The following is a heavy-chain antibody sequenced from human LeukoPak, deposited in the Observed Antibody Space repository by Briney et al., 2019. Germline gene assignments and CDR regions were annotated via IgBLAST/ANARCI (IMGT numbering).Heavy chain of an antibody. Sequence: GGSLRLSCAASGFTFSTYAMSWVRQAPGKGLEWVATMTGSGGSTFYGDSVKGRFTIARDNSNNMLYLQMNSLRAEYTAVYYCAKDLGLLWFGTFDYWGQGILVTVSS. D-gene: IGHD3-10*01. CDR1: GFTFSTYA. V-gene: IGHV3-23*01. J-gene: IGHJ4*02. CDR2: MTGSGGST. CDR3: AKDLGLLWFGTFDY.